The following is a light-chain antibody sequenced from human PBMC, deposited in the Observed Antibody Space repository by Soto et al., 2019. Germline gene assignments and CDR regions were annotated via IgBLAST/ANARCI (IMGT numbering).Light chain of an antibody. J-gene: IGKJ1*01. V-gene: IGKV3-15*01. CDR1: QSVSSN. CDR2: GAS. Sequence: ELVMTQSASTLCVARGERATLSCRASQSVSSNLAWYQQKPGQAPRLLVYGASTRATGIPARFSGSGSGTEFTLTISSLQSEDFAVYYCQQYNNWPPWTFGQGTKVDIK. CDR3: QQYNNWPPWT.